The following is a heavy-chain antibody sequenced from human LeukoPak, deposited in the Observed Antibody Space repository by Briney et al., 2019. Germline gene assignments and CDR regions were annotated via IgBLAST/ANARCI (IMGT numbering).Heavy chain of an antibody. CDR2: ISSSSSYI. CDR3: ARASSGWSEYYFDY. D-gene: IGHD6-19*01. Sequence: GGSLRLSCAASGFTFSSYSMNWVRQAPGKGLEWVSYISSSSSYIYYADSVKGRFTISRDNSKNTLYLQMNSLRAGDTAVYYCARASSGWSEYYFDYWGQGTLVTVSS. J-gene: IGHJ4*02. V-gene: IGHV3-21*05. CDR1: GFTFSSYS.